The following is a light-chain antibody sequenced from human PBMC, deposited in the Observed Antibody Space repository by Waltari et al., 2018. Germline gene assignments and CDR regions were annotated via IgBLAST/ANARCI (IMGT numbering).Light chain of an antibody. J-gene: IGKJ1*01. CDR3: MQSLLALWT. Sequence: DIVMTQSPFSLPVTPGEPASISCRSSQTLRHRNGNNYLDWYLQKPGQSPQLLFYLVSNRASGVPDRFSASGSGTDFTLKISRVEAGDVGVYYCMQSLLALWTFGQGTKVEIK. V-gene: IGKV2-28*01. CDR2: LVS. CDR1: QTLRHRNGNNY.